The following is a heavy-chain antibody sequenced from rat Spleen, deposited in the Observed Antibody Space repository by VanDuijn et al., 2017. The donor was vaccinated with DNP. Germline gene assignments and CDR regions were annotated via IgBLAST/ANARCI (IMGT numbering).Heavy chain of an antibody. Sequence: EVQLVESGGGLVQPGRSLKLSCVASGFIFSNYWMTWIRQAPGKGLEWVASISNTGDSTYYSDSVKGRFTISRDNAKNTQYLQMDSLRSEDTATYYCARHNNPLYVMDAWGQGASVTVSS. CDR3: ARHNNPLYVMDA. CDR1: GFIFSNYW. J-gene: IGHJ4*01. CDR2: ISNTGDST. D-gene: IGHD1-10*01. V-gene: IGHV5-31*01.